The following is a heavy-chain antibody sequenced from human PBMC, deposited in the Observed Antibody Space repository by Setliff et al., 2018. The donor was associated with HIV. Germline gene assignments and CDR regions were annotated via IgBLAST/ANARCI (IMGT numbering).Heavy chain of an antibody. V-gene: IGHV1-2*02. D-gene: IGHD3-10*01. J-gene: IGHJ1*01. Sequence: ASVKVSCKASGYTFTGYYMHWVRQAPGQGLEWMGWINLNNGGTNYAQKFQGRVTMTRDTSISTAYMELRSLRSDDTAVYYCARVVVRGVTFIAEYFQHWGQGTLVTVSS. CDR2: INLNNGGT. CDR3: ARVVVRGVTFIAEYFQH. CDR1: GYTFTGYY.